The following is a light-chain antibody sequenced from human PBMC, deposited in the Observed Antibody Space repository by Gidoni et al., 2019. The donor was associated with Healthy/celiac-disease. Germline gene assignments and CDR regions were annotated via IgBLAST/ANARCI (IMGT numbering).Light chain of an antibody. V-gene: IGKV1-5*03. J-gene: IGKJ4*01. CDR2: KAS. CDR1: QSISSW. Sequence: DIQMTQSPATLSASVGDRVTITCRASQSISSWLAWYQQKPGKAPKLLIYKASSLESGVPSRFSGSGSGTEFTLTISSLQPDDFATYYCQQYNSSPLTFGGGTKVEIK. CDR3: QQYNSSPLT.